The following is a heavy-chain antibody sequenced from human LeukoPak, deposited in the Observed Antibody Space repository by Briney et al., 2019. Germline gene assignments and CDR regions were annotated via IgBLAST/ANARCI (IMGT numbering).Heavy chain of an antibody. CDR2: IKQDGSEK. J-gene: IGHJ4*02. Sequence: GSLRLSCAASGFTFSTYWMSWVRQAPGTGLEWVASIKQDGSEKSYVDSVKGRFTISRDNAKNSLYLQMNSLRAEDTAVYYCARGGYQLLWYWGQGTLVTVSS. CDR1: GFTFSTYW. CDR3: ARGGYQLLWY. V-gene: IGHV3-7*04. D-gene: IGHD2-2*01.